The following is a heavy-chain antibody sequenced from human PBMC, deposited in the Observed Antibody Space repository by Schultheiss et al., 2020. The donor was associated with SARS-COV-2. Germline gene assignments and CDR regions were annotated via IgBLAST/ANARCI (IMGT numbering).Heavy chain of an antibody. D-gene: IGHD4-11*01. CDR1: GFTFSNAW. CDR2: IYSGGST. V-gene: IGHV3-66*01. CDR3: ARDLQI. Sequence: GGSLRLSCAASGFTFSNAWMSWVRQAPGKGLEWVSVIYSGGSTYYADSVKGRFTISRDNSKNTLYLQMNSLRAEDTAVYYCARDLQIWGQGTMVTVSS. J-gene: IGHJ3*02.